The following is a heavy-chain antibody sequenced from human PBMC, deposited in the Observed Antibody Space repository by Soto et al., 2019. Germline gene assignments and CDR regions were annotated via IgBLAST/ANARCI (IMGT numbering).Heavy chain of an antibody. CDR3: ARRERAAGTDWWFDP. CDR2: IYYSGST. Sequence: QLQLQESGPGLVKPSETLSLTCTVSGGSISSSSFHWGWIRQPPGKGLEWIGSIYYSGSTYYSPSLKSRVTISVDTSKNQYSLKMSSVTAADTAVYYCARRERAAGTDWWFDPWGQGTLVTVSS. CDR1: GGSISSSSFH. D-gene: IGHD6-13*01. V-gene: IGHV4-39*01. J-gene: IGHJ5*02.